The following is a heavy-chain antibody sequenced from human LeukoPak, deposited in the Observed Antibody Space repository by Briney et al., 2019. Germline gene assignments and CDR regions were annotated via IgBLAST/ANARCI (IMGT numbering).Heavy chain of an antibody. D-gene: IGHD3-10*01. Sequence: GGSLRLSCAASGFTVSSNHMSWVRQAPGKGLEWVSVIYSGGSAYYADSVKGRFTISRDNSKNTLYLQMNTLRAEDTAVYYCARDSGFGEFNNYWGQGTLVTVSS. V-gene: IGHV3-66*01. CDR1: GFTVSSNH. J-gene: IGHJ4*02. CDR2: IYSGGSA. CDR3: ARDSGFGEFNNY.